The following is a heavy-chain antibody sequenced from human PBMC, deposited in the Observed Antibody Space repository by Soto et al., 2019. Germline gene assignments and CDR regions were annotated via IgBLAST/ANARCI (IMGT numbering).Heavy chain of an antibody. CDR3: ARMEPFGSLNWFDP. V-gene: IGHV1-8*01. CDR2: MNPGSGDT. CDR1: GYSFTNND. D-gene: IGHD3-10*01. J-gene: IGHJ5*02. Sequence: GASVQVSCKASGYSFTNNDFSWVRQATGQGLEWMGWMNPGSGDTGYAQKFQGRVTMTRDISIATAYMELSSLRSDDTAIYYCARMEPFGSLNWFDPWGQGTLVTVSS.